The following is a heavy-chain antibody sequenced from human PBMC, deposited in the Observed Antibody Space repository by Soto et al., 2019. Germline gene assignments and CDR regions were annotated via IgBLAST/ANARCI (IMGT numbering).Heavy chain of an antibody. D-gene: IGHD6-13*01. CDR2: INIDGRII. CDR3: VRDEEADPWYLTDY. J-gene: IGHJ4*02. CDR1: GFIFNNYW. V-gene: IGHV3-74*01. Sequence: EVQLVESGGTLVQPGGSLRLSCAASGFIFNNYWMHWVRQAPGKGLEWVALINIDGRIIHYADSVRGRFTISRDNAKNTVSLQMKSLRVEDTGVYYGVRDEEADPWYLTDYWGQGTLVTVSS.